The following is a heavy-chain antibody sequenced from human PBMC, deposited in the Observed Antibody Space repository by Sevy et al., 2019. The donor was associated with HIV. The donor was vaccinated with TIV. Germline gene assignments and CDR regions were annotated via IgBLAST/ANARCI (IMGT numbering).Heavy chain of an antibody. Sequence: GGSLRLSCAASGFTVSSNYMSWVRQAPGKGLEWVSVIYSGGSTYYADSVKGRFTISRDNSKNTLYLQMNSLRAEDTAVSYCARVEYSGSYHADYWGQGTLVTVSS. CDR3: ARVEYSGSYHADY. J-gene: IGHJ4*02. V-gene: IGHV3-53*01. CDR1: GFTVSSNY. D-gene: IGHD1-26*01. CDR2: IYSGGST.